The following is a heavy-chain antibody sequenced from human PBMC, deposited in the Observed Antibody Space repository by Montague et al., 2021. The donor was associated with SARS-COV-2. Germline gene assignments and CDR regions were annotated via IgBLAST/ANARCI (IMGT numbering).Heavy chain of an antibody. CDR2: IHGRGDGA. CDR3: ARDQNYGMDV. Sequence: SLRLSCAASGFTFSTYGMYWVRQPPGKGLEWVSEIHGRGDGAYYADSVKGRFTISRDHSKNTLYLQMNSLRGEDTAVYYCARDQNYGMDVWGQGTTVIVSS. V-gene: IGHV3-23*01. CDR1: GFTFSTYG. J-gene: IGHJ6*02.